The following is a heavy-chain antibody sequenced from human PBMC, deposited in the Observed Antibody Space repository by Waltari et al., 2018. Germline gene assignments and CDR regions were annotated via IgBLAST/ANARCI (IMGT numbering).Heavy chain of an antibody. Sequence: QVQLQESGPGLVKPSETLSLTCTVSGGSISSYYWSWIRQPPGKGLEWIGYIYYSGSTNYNPSLKSRVTISVDTSKNQFSLKLSSVTAADTAVYYCARYGDYENYYYGMDVWGQGTTVTVSS. CDR3: ARYGDYENYYYGMDV. J-gene: IGHJ6*02. CDR2: IYYSGST. D-gene: IGHD4-17*01. CDR1: GGSISSYY. V-gene: IGHV4-59*01.